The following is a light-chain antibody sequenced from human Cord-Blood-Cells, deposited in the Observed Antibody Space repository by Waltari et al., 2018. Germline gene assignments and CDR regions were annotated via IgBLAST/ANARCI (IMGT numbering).Light chain of an antibody. CDR3: QQSYSTPYT. V-gene: IGKV1-39*01. Sequence: DLLMTPSPSFLASSGGRGITTTCRASQSISSYLNWYQQKPGKAPKLLIYAASSLQSGVPSRFSGSGSGTDFTLTISSLQPEDFATYYCQQSYSTPYTFGQGTKLEIK. CDR2: AAS. CDR1: QSISSY. J-gene: IGKJ2*01.